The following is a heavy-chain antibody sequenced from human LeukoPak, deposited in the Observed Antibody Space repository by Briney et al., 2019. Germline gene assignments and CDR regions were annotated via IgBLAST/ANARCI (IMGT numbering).Heavy chain of an antibody. Sequence: PGESLRLSCAASGFTFSGYAMSWVRQAPGKGLEWVSCISGRGGSTYYADSVKGRFTISRDNSKNTLYLQMNSPRAEDTAVYYCAKDSSGWYGDYWGQGTLVTVSS. J-gene: IGHJ4*02. V-gene: IGHV3-23*01. D-gene: IGHD6-19*01. CDR3: AKDSSGWYGDY. CDR1: GFTFSGYA. CDR2: ISGRGGST.